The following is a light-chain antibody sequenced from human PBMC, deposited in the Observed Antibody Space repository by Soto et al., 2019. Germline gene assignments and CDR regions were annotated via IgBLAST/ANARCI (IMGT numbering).Light chain of an antibody. CDR2: DAS. J-gene: IGKJ4*01. CDR3: QQYNSYPLT. Sequence: DIQMTQSPSTLSACVGDRVTITCRASQSISSWLAWYQQKPGKAPKLLIYDASSLESGVPSRFSGNGSGTEFTLTISSLQPDDFATYYCQQYNSYPLTFGGGTKVAIK. V-gene: IGKV1-5*01. CDR1: QSISSW.